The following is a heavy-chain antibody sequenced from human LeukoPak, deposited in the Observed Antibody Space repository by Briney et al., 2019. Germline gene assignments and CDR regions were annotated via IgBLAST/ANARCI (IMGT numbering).Heavy chain of an antibody. Sequence: ASVKVSCTASGYTFTSYDINWVRQAPGQGLEWMGWMNPNSGNTGYAQKFQGRVTITRNTSISTAYMELSSLRSEDTAVYYCARGPLQHYYYYMDVWGKGTTVTVSS. CDR1: GYTFTSYD. J-gene: IGHJ6*03. CDR2: MNPNSGNT. V-gene: IGHV1-8*03. CDR3: ARGPLQHYYYYMDV.